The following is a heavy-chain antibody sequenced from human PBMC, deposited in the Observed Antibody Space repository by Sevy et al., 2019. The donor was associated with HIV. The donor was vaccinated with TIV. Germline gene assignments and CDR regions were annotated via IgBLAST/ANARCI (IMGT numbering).Heavy chain of an antibody. J-gene: IGHJ6*02. CDR1: GGSFSGYY. D-gene: IGHD2-2*01. CDR3: ARDCSSTTCLWGLDV. V-gene: IGHV3-7*03. CDR2: IKRDGSEK. Sequence: ETLSLTCAVYGGSFSGYYWSWVRQAPGKGLEWVAHIKRDGSEKYYVDSVKGRFTISRDNAQNSLYLQMNSLRAEDTAVYYCARDCSSTTCLWGLDVWGQGTTVTVSS.